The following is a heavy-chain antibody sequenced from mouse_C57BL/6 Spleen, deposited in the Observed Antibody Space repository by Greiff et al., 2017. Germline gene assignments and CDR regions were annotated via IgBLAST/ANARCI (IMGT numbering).Heavy chain of an antibody. CDR1: GYTFTGYW. Sequence: VKVVESGAELMKPGASVKLSCKATGYTFTGYWIEWVKQRPGHGLEWIGEILPGSGSTNYNEKFKGKATFTADTSSNTAYMQLSSLTTEDSAIYYCARRVDDGYYVRNAMDYWGQGTSVTVSS. CDR2: ILPGSGST. J-gene: IGHJ4*01. D-gene: IGHD2-3*01. V-gene: IGHV1-9*01. CDR3: ARRVDDGYYVRNAMDY.